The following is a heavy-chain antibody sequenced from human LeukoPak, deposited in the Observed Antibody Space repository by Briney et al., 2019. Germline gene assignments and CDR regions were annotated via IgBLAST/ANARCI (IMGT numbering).Heavy chain of an antibody. CDR2: INPNSGGT. J-gene: IGHJ6*03. V-gene: IGHV1-2*02. Sequence: ASVKVSCKASGYTFTGYYMHWVRQAPGQGLEWMGWINPNSGGTNYAQKFQGRVTMTRDTSISTAYMELSRLRSDDTAVYYCARDQRTMVRGVMGPFSPMDVWGKGTTVTISS. D-gene: IGHD3-10*01. CDR1: GYTFTGYY. CDR3: ARDQRTMVRGVMGPFSPMDV.